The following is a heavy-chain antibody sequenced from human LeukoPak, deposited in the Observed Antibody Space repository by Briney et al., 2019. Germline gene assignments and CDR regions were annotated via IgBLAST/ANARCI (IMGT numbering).Heavy chain of an antibody. D-gene: IGHD3-22*01. Sequence: GGSLRLSCAASGFIISNYAMMWVRQAPGKGLEWVSSITGAGDTIYVDSAKGQFTVSRDNSKNTLFLQMSSLRVEDTAIYYCAKEGTYYDSSGYYTHWGQGTLVAVSS. J-gene: IGHJ4*02. CDR1: GFIISNYA. CDR3: AKEGTYYDSSGYYTH. V-gene: IGHV3-23*01. CDR2: ITGAGDT.